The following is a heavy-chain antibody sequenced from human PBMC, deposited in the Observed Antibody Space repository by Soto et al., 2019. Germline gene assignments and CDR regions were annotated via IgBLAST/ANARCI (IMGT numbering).Heavy chain of an antibody. Sequence: QVQLVQSGDEVRKPGSSVKVSCKASGGTFNSYAVSWVRQAPGQGLEWMGGLIPMLGAANYAQKFRGRVTISADDSTRVAYLEVSSLRSEDTAVYYCARLGESGNYHPAGYWGQGTLVTVSS. J-gene: IGHJ4*02. CDR1: GGTFNSYA. CDR2: LIPMLGAA. D-gene: IGHD3-16*01. CDR3: ARLGESGNYHPAGY. V-gene: IGHV1-69*01.